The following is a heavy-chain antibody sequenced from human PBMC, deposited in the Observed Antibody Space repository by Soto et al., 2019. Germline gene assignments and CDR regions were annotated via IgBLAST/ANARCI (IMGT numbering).Heavy chain of an antibody. CDR2: IIPIFGTA. D-gene: IGHD2-2*01. J-gene: IGHJ6*02. V-gene: IGHV1-69*06. Sequence: ASVKVSCKASGGTFSSYAISWVRQAPGQGLEWMGGIIPIFGTANYAQKFQGRVTITADKSTSTAYMELSSLRSEDTAVYYCARPRPLGVIPADMDYDGMDVWGQGSTVAVSS. CDR1: GGTFSSYA. CDR3: ARPRPLGVIPADMDYDGMDV.